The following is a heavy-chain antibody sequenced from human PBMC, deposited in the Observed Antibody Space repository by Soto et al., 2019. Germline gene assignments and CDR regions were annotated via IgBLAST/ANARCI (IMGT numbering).Heavy chain of an antibody. J-gene: IGHJ3*02. CDR2: IVVGSGNT. D-gene: IGHD3-10*01. Sequence: SVKVSCKASGFTFTSSAVQWVRQARGQRLEWIEWIVVGSGNTNYAQKFQERVTITRDMSTSTAYMELSSLRSEDTAVYYCAADPTYYYGSGSYIDAFDIWGQGTMVTVSS. V-gene: IGHV1-58*01. CDR3: AADPTYYYGSGSYIDAFDI. CDR1: GFTFTSSA.